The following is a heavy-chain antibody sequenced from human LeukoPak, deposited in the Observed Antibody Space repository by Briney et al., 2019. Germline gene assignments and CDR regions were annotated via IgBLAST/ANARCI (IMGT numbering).Heavy chain of an antibody. CDR3: ARAEYSSGWPNFDY. Sequence: SQTLSLTCSVSGGSISSGGNYWSWIRQPPGKGLEWIGYIYYSGTTYYNPSLKSRVIISLDTSKNQSSMKLIPVTAADTAVYYCARAEYSSGWPNFDYWGQGTLVTVSS. V-gene: IGHV4-31*03. CDR2: IYYSGTT. J-gene: IGHJ4*02. D-gene: IGHD6-19*01. CDR1: GGSISSGGNY.